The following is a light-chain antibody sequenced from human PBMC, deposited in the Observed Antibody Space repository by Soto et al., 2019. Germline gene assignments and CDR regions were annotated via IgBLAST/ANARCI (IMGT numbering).Light chain of an antibody. CDR2: EVS. CDR1: SSDVGAYNY. V-gene: IGLV2-14*01. Sequence: LTQPASVSGSPGQSITISCTGTSSDVGAYNYVSWYQQHPGKAPKLMIYEVSNRPSGVSNRFSGSKSGNTASLTISGLQAEDEADYHCSSYTSSSTYVFGTGTKVTVL. CDR3: SSYTSSSTYV. J-gene: IGLJ1*01.